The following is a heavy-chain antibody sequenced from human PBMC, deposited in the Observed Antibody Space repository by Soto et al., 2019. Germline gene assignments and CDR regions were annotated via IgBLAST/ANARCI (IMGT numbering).Heavy chain of an antibody. CDR3: AKAYVLRYFDWLDWFDP. V-gene: IGHV3-23*01. J-gene: IGHJ5*02. CDR2: LSGSGRST. CDR1: GYTFSSDA. Sequence: PGGSPRNSCAACGYTFSSDAMSWVRQDTGKGLEWFPALSGSGRSTYYPDSVKGRFTISSDNSKNTLYLQMNSLRAEDTAVYYCAKAYVLRYFDWLDWFDPWGQGTLVTVSS. D-gene: IGHD3-9*01.